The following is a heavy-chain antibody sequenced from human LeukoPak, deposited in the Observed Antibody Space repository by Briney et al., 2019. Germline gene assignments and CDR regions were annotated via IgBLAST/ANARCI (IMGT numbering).Heavy chain of an antibody. CDR2: IIPIFGTA. J-gene: IGHJ6*02. CDR1: GGTFSSYA. V-gene: IGHV1-69*13. Sequence: ASVKVSCKASGGTFSSYAISWVRQAPGQGLEWMGGIIPIFGTANYAQKFQGRVTITADESTSTAYMELSSLRSEDTAVYYCARAQLRVPPGLAPYYYYGMDVWGQGTTVTVSS. D-gene: IGHD4-17*01. CDR3: ARAQLRVPPGLAPYYYYGMDV.